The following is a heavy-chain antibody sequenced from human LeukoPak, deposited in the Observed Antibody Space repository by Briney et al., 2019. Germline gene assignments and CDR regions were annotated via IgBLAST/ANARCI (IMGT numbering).Heavy chain of an antibody. CDR2: INPNSGGT. V-gene: IGHV1-2*02. CDR3: ARGRRFHYDSSGYYLYYFDY. Sequence: ASVKVSCKASGYTFTGYYMHWVRQAPGQGLEWMGGINPNSGGTNYAQKFQGGATMTRDTSISTDYMELSRLRSDDTAVYYCARGRRFHYDSSGYYLYYFDYWGQGTLVTVSS. D-gene: IGHD3-22*01. CDR1: GYTFTGYY. J-gene: IGHJ4*02.